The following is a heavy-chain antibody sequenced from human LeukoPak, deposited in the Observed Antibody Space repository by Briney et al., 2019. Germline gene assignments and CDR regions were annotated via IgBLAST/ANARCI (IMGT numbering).Heavy chain of an antibody. CDR1: GFTFSGSA. J-gene: IGHJ4*02. CDR2: IRSKANSYAT. Sequence: PGGSLRLSCAASGFTFSGSAMHWVRQASGKGLEWVGRIRSKANSYATAYAASVKGRFTISRDDSKNTAYLQMNSLKTEDTAVYYCTRRLVVPAAMGGRGGFDYWGQGTLVTVSS. V-gene: IGHV3-73*01. CDR3: TRRLVVPAAMGGRGGFDY. D-gene: IGHD2-2*01.